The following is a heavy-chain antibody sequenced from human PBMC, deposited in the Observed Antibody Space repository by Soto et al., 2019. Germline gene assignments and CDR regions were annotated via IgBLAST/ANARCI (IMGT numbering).Heavy chain of an antibody. CDR2: INPNSGGT. D-gene: IGHD3-16*02. CDR1: RETFACKY. J-gene: IGHJ3*01. Sequence: GVPVEACCKASRETFACKYMHWARQAPGQGLEWMGWINPNSGGTNYAQKFQGWVTMTRDTSISTAYMELSRLRSDDTAVYYCARYRTKVPVAFDVWGQGTMVTVSS. V-gene: IGHV1-2*04. CDR3: ARYRTKVPVAFDV.